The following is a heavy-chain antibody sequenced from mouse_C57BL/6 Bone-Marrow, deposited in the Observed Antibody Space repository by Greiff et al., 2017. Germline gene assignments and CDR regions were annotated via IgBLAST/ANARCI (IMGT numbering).Heavy chain of an antibody. CDR1: GYTFSSYA. Sequence: EVKLMESGGGLVKPGGSLKLSCAASGYTFSSYAMSWVRQTPEKRLEWVATISDGGGYTYYPDNVKGRFTISRDNAKNNLYLQMRHLKSKDTAMYYCARGRDHYYGSSFAMDFWGQGTSVTVSS. V-gene: IGHV5-4*03. J-gene: IGHJ4*01. CDR3: ARGRDHYYGSSFAMDF. CDR2: ISDGGGYT. D-gene: IGHD1-1*01.